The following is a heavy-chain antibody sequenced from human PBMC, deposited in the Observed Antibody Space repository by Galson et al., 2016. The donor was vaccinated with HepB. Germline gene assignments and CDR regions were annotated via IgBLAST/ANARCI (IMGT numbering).Heavy chain of an antibody. CDR3: ARRFPRYDILTDDYYYYLDV. CDR1: GFTFSSYA. Sequence: SLRLSCAASGFTFSSYAMSWVRQAPGKGLEWVANIKQDGNEKHYVDSVKGRFTISRDNANVSLHLEMNSLRAEDTAVYYCARRFPRYDILTDDYYYYLDVWGKGTTVTVSS. D-gene: IGHD3-9*01. CDR2: IKQDGNEK. J-gene: IGHJ6*03. V-gene: IGHV3-7*03.